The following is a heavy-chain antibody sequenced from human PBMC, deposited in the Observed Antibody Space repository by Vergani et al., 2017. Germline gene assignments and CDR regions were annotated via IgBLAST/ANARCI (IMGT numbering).Heavy chain of an antibody. CDR1: GGTFSSYA. CDR3: ASRLSYSSSSGALGHAFDY. V-gene: IGHV1-69*14. Sequence: QVQLVQSGAEVKKPGSSVKVSCKASGGTFSSYAISWVRQAPGQGLEWMGRIIPIFGTATYAQKFQGRVTITADKSTSTAYMELSSLRAEDTAVYYCASRLSYSSSSGALGHAFDYWGQGTLVTVSS. J-gene: IGHJ4*02. D-gene: IGHD6-6*01. CDR2: IIPIFGTA.